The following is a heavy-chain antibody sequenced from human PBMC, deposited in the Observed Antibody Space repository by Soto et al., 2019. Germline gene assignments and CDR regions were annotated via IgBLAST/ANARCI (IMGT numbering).Heavy chain of an antibody. Sequence: GESLKISCKGSGYSFTSYWIGWVRQMPGKGLEWMGIIYPGDSDTRYSPSFQGQVTISAGKSISTAYLQWSSLKASDTAMYYCARRFWAHDDAFDIWGQGTMVTVSS. J-gene: IGHJ3*02. CDR2: IYPGDSDT. CDR1: GYSFTSYW. D-gene: IGHD3-16*01. V-gene: IGHV5-51*01. CDR3: ARRFWAHDDAFDI.